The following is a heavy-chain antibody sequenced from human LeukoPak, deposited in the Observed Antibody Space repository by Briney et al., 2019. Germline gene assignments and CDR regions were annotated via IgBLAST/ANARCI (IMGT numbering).Heavy chain of an antibody. CDR1: GYTFTTYG. J-gene: IGHJ4*02. D-gene: IGHD6-13*01. CDR3: AREGYSSSWLRTVGVELDY. V-gene: IGHV1-18*01. Sequence: ASVKVSCKTSGYTFTTYGISWVRQAPGQGLEWMGWISTYHDNTVYAQKFQGRVTMTTDTSTSTAYMELRSLRSDDTAVYYCAREGYSSSWLRTVGVELDYWGQGTLVTVSS. CDR2: ISTYHDNT.